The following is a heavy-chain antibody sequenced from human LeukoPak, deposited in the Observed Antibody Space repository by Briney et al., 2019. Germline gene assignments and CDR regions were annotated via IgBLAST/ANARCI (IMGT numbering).Heavy chain of an antibody. CDR3: AKDSEWEHDY. J-gene: IGHJ4*02. V-gene: IGHV3-30-3*01. Sequence: GGSLRLSCAASGFTFSSYAMHWVRQAPGKGLEWVAVISYDGSNKYYADSVKGRFTISRDNSKNTLYLQMNSLRAEDTAVYYCAKDSEWEHDYWGRGTLVTVSS. D-gene: IGHD1-26*01. CDR2: ISYDGSNK. CDR1: GFTFSSYA.